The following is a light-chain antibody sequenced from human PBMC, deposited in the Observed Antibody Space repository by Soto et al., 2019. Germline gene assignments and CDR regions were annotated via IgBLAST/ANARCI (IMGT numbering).Light chain of an antibody. CDR3: SSYAGSNTP. J-gene: IGLJ1*01. V-gene: IGLV2-8*01. CDR2: EVS. CDR1: SSDVGGYNY. Sequence: QPVLTQPPSASGSPGQSVTISCTGTSSDVGGYNYVSWYQQHPGKAPKLMIYEVSKRPSGVPDRFSGSKSGNTASLTVSGLQAEDEADYYCSSYAGSNTPFGTGTKVTVL.